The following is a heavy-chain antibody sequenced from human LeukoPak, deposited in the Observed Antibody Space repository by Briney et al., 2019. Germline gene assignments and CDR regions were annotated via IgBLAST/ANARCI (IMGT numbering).Heavy chain of an antibody. CDR2: ISNSGSYI. CDR3: ARVGASSSWYGSYYYYYMDV. D-gene: IGHD6-13*01. V-gene: IGHV3-21*01. Sequence: GGSLRLSCAASGFTFSSYTMRWVRQAPGKGLEWVSLISNSGSYIYYAESMKGRVTISRDNAKNSLFLQMNSLRDEDTALYYCARVGASSSWYGSYYYYYMDVWGMGTTVTVFS. J-gene: IGHJ6*03. CDR1: GFTFSSYT.